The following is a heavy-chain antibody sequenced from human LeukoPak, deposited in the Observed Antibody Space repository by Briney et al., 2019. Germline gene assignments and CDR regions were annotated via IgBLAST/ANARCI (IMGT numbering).Heavy chain of an antibody. Sequence: SETLSLTCTASGDSVSTDDYYWSWIRQPPGKGLEWIGYIHDSGSTNYNPSLKSRVTISVDTSKNQFSLRLSSVSAADAAVYYCARDLVNWGQGTLVTVSS. CDR2: IHDSGST. CDR3: ARDLVN. V-gene: IGHV4-61*08. D-gene: IGHD2-21*01. CDR1: GDSVSTDDYY. J-gene: IGHJ4*02.